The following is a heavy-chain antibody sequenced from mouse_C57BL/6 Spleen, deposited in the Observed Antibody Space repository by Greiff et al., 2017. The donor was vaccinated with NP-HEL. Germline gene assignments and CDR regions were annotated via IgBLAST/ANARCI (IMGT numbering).Heavy chain of an antibody. Sequence: QVQLQQSGAELVRPGTSVKVSCKASGYAFTNYLIEWVKQRPGQGLEWIGVLNPGSGGTTYNEKFQGKATLTADKSSSTAYMQLSSLTSEDSAVYFCARSGGYDGVFAYWGQGTLVTVSA. D-gene: IGHD2-2*01. CDR1: GYAFTNYL. J-gene: IGHJ3*01. CDR2: LNPGSGGT. CDR3: ARSGGYDGVFAY. V-gene: IGHV1-54*01.